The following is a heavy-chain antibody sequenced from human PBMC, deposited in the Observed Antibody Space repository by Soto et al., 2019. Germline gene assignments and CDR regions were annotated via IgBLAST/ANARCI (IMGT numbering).Heavy chain of an antibody. CDR1: GGSISNHY. D-gene: IGHD7-27*01. J-gene: IGHJ4*02. CDR2: IYYNGNN. Sequence: QVQLQESGPGLVKPSETLSLTCTVSGGSISNHYWSWIRQPPGKGLEWIGYIYYNGNNNNNPPLKSRVTMSVDTSKNQISLKLSSVTAADTAVYYCTRANWYSEYWGQGTLVTVSS. CDR3: TRANWYSEY. V-gene: IGHV4-59*11.